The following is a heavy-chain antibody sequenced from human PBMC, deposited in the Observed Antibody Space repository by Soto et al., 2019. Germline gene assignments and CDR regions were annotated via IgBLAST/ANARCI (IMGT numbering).Heavy chain of an antibody. Sequence: SETLSLTCTVSGGSISSYYWSWIRQPPGKGLEWIGYIYYSGSTNYNPSLKSRVTISVDTSKNQFSLKLSSVTAADTAVYYCARLRGDMVRGVKGYYYYYMDVWGKGTTVTVSS. D-gene: IGHD3-10*01. J-gene: IGHJ6*03. CDR2: IYYSGST. CDR1: GGSISSYY. CDR3: ARLRGDMVRGVKGYYYYYMDV. V-gene: IGHV4-59*08.